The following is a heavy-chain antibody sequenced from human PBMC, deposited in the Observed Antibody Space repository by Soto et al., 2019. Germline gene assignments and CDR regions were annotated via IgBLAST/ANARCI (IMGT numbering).Heavy chain of an antibody. CDR2: IYHSGST. CDR1: GGSISSGGYS. CDR3: ARGEGSGWYFGY. J-gene: IGHJ4*02. Sequence: SETLSLTCAVSGGSISSGGYSWSWIRQPPGKGLEWIGYIYHSGSTYYNPSLKSRVTISVDTSKNQFSLRLSSVTAADTAVYYCARGEGSGWYFGYWGQGTRVTVSS. V-gene: IGHV4-30-2*01. D-gene: IGHD6-19*01.